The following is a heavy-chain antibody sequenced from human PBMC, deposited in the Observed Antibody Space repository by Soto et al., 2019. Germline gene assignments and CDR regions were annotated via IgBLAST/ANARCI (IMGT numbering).Heavy chain of an antibody. CDR2: IYKSATT. CDR3: TRGRYCLTGRCFPNWYDS. Sequence: SETLSLTCSVSGDSISTVDYFWAWIRQPPGQALEYIGYIYKSATTYYNPSFEGRVAISLDTSKSHFSLNVTSVTAADTAVYFCTRGRYCLTGRCFPNWYDSWGQGTLVTVSS. V-gene: IGHV4-30-4*01. D-gene: IGHD2-15*01. J-gene: IGHJ5*01. CDR1: GDSISTVDYF.